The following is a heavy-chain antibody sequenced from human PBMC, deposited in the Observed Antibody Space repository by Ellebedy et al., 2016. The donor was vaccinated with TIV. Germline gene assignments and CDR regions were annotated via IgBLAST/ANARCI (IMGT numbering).Heavy chain of an antibody. D-gene: IGHD3-10*01. J-gene: IGHJ6*02. CDR3: ARSGFTMVRGVLDYYYAMDV. Sequence: GESLKISCAASGFTFGSYSMNWVRQAPGEGLERVSYISSSSSTIYYADSVKGRFTISRDNAKNSLFLQMNSLRDEDTAVYYCARSGFTMVRGVLDYYYAMDVWGQGTTVTVSS. CDR2: ISSSSSTI. CDR1: GFTFGSYS. V-gene: IGHV3-48*02.